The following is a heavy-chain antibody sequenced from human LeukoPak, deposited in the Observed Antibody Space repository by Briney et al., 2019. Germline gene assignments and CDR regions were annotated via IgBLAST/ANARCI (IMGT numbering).Heavy chain of an antibody. CDR2: ISDDGANT. V-gene: IGHV3-23*01. CDR3: AKGVSSSWSNDAFDI. J-gene: IGHJ3*02. CDR1: GVTFSSYA. D-gene: IGHD6-13*01. Sequence: GGSLRLSCAASGVTFSSYAMSWVRQAPGKGLEWVSGISDDGANTYYADSVKGRFTISRDNSKNTLHLQMNSLRTEDTAVYYCAKGVSSSWSNDAFDIWGQGTMVTVSS.